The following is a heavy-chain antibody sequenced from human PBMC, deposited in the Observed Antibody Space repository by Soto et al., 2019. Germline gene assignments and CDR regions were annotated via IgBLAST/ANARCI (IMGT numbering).Heavy chain of an antibody. CDR3: ARAKRGYSYGLFDY. D-gene: IGHD5-18*01. J-gene: IGHJ4*02. Sequence: QVQLVQSGAEVKKPGASVKVSCKASGYTFTSYGISWVRQAPGQGLEWMGWMNPNSGNTGYAQKFQGRVTMTRNTSISTAYMELSSLRSEDTAVYYCARAKRGYSYGLFDYWGQGTLVTVSS. CDR2: MNPNSGNT. V-gene: IGHV1-8*02. CDR1: GYTFTSYG.